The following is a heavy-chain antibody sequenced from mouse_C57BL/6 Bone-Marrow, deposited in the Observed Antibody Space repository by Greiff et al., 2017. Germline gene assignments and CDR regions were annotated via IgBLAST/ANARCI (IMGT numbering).Heavy chain of an antibody. D-gene: IGHD2-4*01. CDR3: AIYDYDPV. V-gene: IGHV1-69*01. J-gene: IGHJ1*03. CDR2: IDPSDSYT. Sequence: QVQLQQPGAELVMPGASVKLSCKASGYTFTSYWMHWVKQRPGQGLEWIGAIDPSDSYTNYNHKFKGKSTLTVDTSSSTAYMQLSSLTSEDSAVYYCAIYDYDPVWCTGTTVTVSS. CDR1: GYTFTSYW.